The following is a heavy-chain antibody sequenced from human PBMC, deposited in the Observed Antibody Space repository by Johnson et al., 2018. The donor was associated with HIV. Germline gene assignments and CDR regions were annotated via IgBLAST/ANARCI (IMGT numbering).Heavy chain of an antibody. CDR3: ARDWEQQQPGAFDI. V-gene: IGHV3-13*01. CDR2: IGTAGDT. Sequence: VQLVESGGGLVQPGGSLRLSCAASGFTFSSYDMHWVRQGTGKGLEWVSAIGTAGDTYYPGSVKGRFTISRENAKNSLYLQMNSLRAEDTAVYYCARDWEQQQPGAFDIWGQGTMVTVSS. CDR1: GFTFSSYD. J-gene: IGHJ3*02. D-gene: IGHD6-13*01.